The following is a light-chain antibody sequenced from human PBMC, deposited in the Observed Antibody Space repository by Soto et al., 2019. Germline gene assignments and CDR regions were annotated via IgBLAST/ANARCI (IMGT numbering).Light chain of an antibody. CDR2: GAS. CDR3: QQYNNWPRA. Sequence: EIVLTQSPGTLSLSPGERATLSCSASQSVSNNYLAWYQQKPGQAPRLLIYGASTRATGIPARFSGSGSGTDFTLTISSLQSEDFVVYYCQQYNNWPRAFGQGTKVDIK. CDR1: QSVSNN. J-gene: IGKJ1*01. V-gene: IGKV3-15*01.